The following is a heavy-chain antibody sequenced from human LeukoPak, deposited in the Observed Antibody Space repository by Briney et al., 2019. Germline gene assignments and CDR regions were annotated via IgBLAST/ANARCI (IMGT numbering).Heavy chain of an antibody. CDR3: ATGAGPLKYYYYMDV. CDR1: GFIVSGNH. CDR2: IYDTGSK. V-gene: IGHV3-66*01. D-gene: IGHD7-27*01. Sequence: GGSLRLSCAASGFIVSGNHMTWVRQAPGKGLEWVSVIYDTGSKYYADSVKGRFTISRDNDKNTLFLQMNSLRAEDTAVYYCATGAGPLKYYYYMDVWGTGAVVTISS. J-gene: IGHJ6*03.